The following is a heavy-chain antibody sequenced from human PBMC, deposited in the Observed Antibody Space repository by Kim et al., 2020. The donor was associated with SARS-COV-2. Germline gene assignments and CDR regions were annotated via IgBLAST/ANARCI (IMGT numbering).Heavy chain of an antibody. CDR3: ARVGLGIQLWLPDEADY. J-gene: IGHJ4*02. V-gene: IGHV1-69*01. D-gene: IGHD5-18*01. Sequence: FQGRVTITADESTSTAYMELSSLRSEDTAVYYCARVGLGIQLWLPDEADYWGQGTLVTVSS.